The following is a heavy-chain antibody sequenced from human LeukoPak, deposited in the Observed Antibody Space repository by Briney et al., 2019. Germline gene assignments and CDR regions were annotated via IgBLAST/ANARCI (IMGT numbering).Heavy chain of an antibody. J-gene: IGHJ6*02. V-gene: IGHV1-2*02. Sequence: ASVKVSCKASGHTFTSYDINWVRQATGQGLEWMGWMNPNNGGTSYAQKFQGRVSVTRDTSITTAYMELSRLRSDDTALYYCARDRVPFYSSTFKDYYLQYGLDVWGQGTTVTVSS. D-gene: IGHD6-13*01. CDR1: GHTFTSYD. CDR3: ARDRVPFYSSTFKDYYLQYGLDV. CDR2: MNPNNGGT.